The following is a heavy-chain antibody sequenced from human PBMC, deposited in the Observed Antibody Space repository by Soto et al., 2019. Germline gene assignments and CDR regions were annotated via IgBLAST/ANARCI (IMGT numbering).Heavy chain of an antibody. V-gene: IGHV1-69*02. Sequence: QVQVVQSGAEVKKPESSVKVSCKPSGGTFTTYTINWVRQAPGRGLEWMGRFIPVLDMANYAQEFQGRVAITSDTSTMTAYLELSRLTSDVSAVYYCAITYCRDNSCFRDFDFWGPGTRVTVSS. CDR3: AITYCRDNSCFRDFDF. J-gene: IGHJ4*02. CDR2: FIPVLDMA. D-gene: IGHD2-21*01. CDR1: GGTFTTYT.